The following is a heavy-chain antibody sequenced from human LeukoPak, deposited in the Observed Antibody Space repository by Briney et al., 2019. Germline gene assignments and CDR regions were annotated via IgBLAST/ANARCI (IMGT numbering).Heavy chain of an antibody. D-gene: IGHD3-10*01. CDR3: ARVGGSMVRGVTYYYYYYGMDV. V-gene: IGHV1-18*01. Sequence: ASVKVSCKASGYTFTSYGISWVRQAPGQGLEWMGWISAYNGNTNYAQKLQGSVTMTTDTSTSTAYMELRSLRSDDTAVYYCARVGGSMVRGVTYYYYYYGMDVWGQGTTVTVSS. J-gene: IGHJ6*02. CDR2: ISAYNGNT. CDR1: GYTFTSYG.